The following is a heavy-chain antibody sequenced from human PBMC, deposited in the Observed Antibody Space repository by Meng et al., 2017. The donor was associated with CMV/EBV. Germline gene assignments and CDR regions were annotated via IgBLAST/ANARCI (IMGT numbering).Heavy chain of an antibody. D-gene: IGHD6-19*01. CDR2: INSDGSST. CDR1: GFTFSSYW. V-gene: IGHV3-74*01. J-gene: IGHJ6*02. CDR3: AREPYSSGWWYYYGMDV. Sequence: GGSLRLSCAASGFTFSSYWMHWVRQAPGKGLVWVSRINSDGSSTSYADSVKGRFTISRDNAKNSLYLQMNSLRAEDTAVYYCAREPYSSGWWYYYGMDVWGQGTTVTVSS.